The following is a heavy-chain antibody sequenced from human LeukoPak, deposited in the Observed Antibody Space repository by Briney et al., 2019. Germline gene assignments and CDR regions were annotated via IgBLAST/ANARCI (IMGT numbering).Heavy chain of an antibody. CDR2: ISSNGGST. J-gene: IGHJ4*02. V-gene: IGHV3-64D*06. Sequence: GGSLRLSCSASGFTFSSYAMHRVRQAPGKGLEYVSAISSNGGSTYYVDSVKGRFTISRDNSKNTLYLQMSSLRAEDTAVYYCVKARDDYGGKYYFDYWGQGTLVTVSS. CDR3: VKARDDYGGKYYFDY. CDR1: GFTFSSYA. D-gene: IGHD4-23*01.